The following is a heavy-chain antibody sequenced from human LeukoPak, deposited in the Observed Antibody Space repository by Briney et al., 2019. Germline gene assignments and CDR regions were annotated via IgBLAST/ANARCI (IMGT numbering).Heavy chain of an antibody. CDR1: GFTFSSYS. CDR2: ISSSSSYI. CDR3: ARGGVVVVPAANGFEL. Sequence: GGSLRLSCAASGFTFSSYSMNWVRRAPGKGLEWVSSISSSSSYIYYADSVKGRFTISRDNAKNSLYLQMNSLRAEDTAVYYCARGGVVVVPAANGFELWGRGTLVTVSS. J-gene: IGHJ2*01. D-gene: IGHD2-2*01. V-gene: IGHV3-21*01.